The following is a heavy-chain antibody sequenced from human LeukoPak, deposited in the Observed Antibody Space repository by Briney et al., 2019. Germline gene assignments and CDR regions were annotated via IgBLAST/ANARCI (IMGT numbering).Heavy chain of an antibody. V-gene: IGHV1-8*01. Sequence: ASVKVSRKASGYTFTSYDINWVRQATGQGLEWMGWMNPNSGNTGYAQKFQGRVTMTRNTSISTAYMELSSLRSEDTAVYYCARVDRDYGYYFDYWGQGTLVTVSS. D-gene: IGHD4-17*01. CDR3: ARVDRDYGYYFDY. CDR2: MNPNSGNT. CDR1: GYTFTSYD. J-gene: IGHJ4*02.